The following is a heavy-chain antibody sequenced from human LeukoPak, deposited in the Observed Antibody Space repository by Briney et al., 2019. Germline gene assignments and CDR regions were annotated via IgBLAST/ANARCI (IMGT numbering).Heavy chain of an antibody. CDR2: IFPGDSDT. CDR3: ASDISGYYYAY. V-gene: IGHV5-51*01. J-gene: IGHJ4*02. D-gene: IGHD3-22*01. Sequence: GESLKISCKGSGSSFTSYWIGWVRLLPGKGLEWMGIIFPGDSDTRYSPSFQGQVTISADKSISTAYLQWSSLKASDTAMYYCASDISGYYYAYWGQGTLVTVSS. CDR1: GSSFTSYW.